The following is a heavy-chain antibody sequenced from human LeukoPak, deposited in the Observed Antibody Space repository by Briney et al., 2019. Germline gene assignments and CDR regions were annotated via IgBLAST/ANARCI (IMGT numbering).Heavy chain of an antibody. Sequence: GGSLRLSCAASGFTFCNYEMDWVRPAPGEGLGWVSYISSSGTKIYYAESVKGRFIVSRDNAKSTMYLQMNSLTVEDTALYYCARGGTEELDYWGQGTLVTVSS. V-gene: IGHV3-48*03. J-gene: IGHJ4*02. D-gene: IGHD1-26*01. CDR3: ARGGTEELDY. CDR1: GFTFCNYE. CDR2: ISSSGTKI.